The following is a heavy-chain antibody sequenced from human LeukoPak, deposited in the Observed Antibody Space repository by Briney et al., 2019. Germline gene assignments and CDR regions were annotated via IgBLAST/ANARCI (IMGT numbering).Heavy chain of an antibody. Sequence: AGGSLRLSCAASGFTFDDYAMHWVRQAPGKGLEWVSGISRNSGTIGYADSVKGRFTISRDNAKNSLYLQMNSLRAEDTSVYYCAELGITMIGGVWGKGTTVTISS. D-gene: IGHD3-10*02. V-gene: IGHV3-9*01. J-gene: IGHJ6*04. CDR2: ISRNSGTI. CDR3: AELGITMIGGV. CDR1: GFTFDDYA.